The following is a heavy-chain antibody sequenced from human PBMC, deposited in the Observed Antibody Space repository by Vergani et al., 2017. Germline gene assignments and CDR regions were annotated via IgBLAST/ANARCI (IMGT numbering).Heavy chain of an antibody. CDR3: ARARTFHFGVVWENCFDP. J-gene: IGHJ5*02. CDR2: MNGDGDTI. Sequence: EVELVESGGGLVQPGGSLRLSCAASGFTFNEYWMHWVRQVPGKGLVWVSGMNGDGDTISYADSVKGRFTISRDNAKNTLFLQMNSLRAEDTAVYYCARARTFHFGVVWENCFDPWGKGTLVTVSS. D-gene: IGHD3-3*01. V-gene: IGHV3-74*01. CDR1: GFTFNEYW.